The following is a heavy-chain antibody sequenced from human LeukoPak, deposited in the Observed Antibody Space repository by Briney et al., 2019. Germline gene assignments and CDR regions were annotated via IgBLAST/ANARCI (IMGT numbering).Heavy chain of an antibody. Sequence: GRSLRLSCAASGFTFSSYGMHWVRQAPGKGLEWVAVISYDGSNKYYADSVKGRFTISRDNSKNTLYLQMNSLRAEDTAVYYCAKDRSSGWYAPLYYYYGMDVWGQGTTVTVSS. V-gene: IGHV3-30*18. CDR1: GFTFSSYG. CDR2: ISYDGSNK. D-gene: IGHD6-19*01. J-gene: IGHJ6*02. CDR3: AKDRSSGWYAPLYYYYGMDV.